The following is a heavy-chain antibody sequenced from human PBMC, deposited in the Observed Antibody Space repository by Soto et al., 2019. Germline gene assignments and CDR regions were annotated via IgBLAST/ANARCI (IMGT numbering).Heavy chain of an antibody. V-gene: IGHV1-46*03. J-gene: IGHJ4*02. D-gene: IGHD4-17*01. Sequence: QVRLVQSVAEVNEPGASVKVSCKASGYTFTSYYMHWVRQAPGQGLEWMGIIDPSGDGTTYAQKLQGRVTMTSDTSTTTVYMELSSLRSEDTAVYYCAKGSLTTVTSPIDYWGQGTLVTVSS. CDR2: IDPSGDGT. CDR1: GYTFTSYY. CDR3: AKGSLTTVTSPIDY.